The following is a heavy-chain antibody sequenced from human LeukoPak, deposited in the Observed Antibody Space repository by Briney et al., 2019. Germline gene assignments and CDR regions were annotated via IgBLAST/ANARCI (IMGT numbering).Heavy chain of an antibody. CDR2: ISAYNGNT. CDR1: GYTFTSYG. J-gene: IGHJ5*02. D-gene: IGHD2-21*02. V-gene: IGHV1-18*01. CDR3: ARGGFVVVTEKNWSAP. Sequence: ASVKVSCKASGYTFTSYGISWVRQAPGQGLEWMGWISAYNGNTNYAQKLQGRVTMTTDTSTSTAYMELRSLRSDDTAVYYCARGGFVVVTEKNWSAPGGQEPLFTVSS.